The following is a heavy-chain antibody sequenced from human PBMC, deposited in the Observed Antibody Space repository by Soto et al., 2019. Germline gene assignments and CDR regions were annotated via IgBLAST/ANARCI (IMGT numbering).Heavy chain of an antibody. D-gene: IGHD1-7*01. CDR1: GFTFSSYG. Sequence: EVQLLESGGGLVQPGGSLRLSCAASGFTFSSYGMTWVRQAPGKGLEWVSFSSATGAGTYYADSVKGRFTISRDNSKNTLYLQMTSPRAHDTAVYYCAKDRRAGGNYGFYSDFWGQGALVIVSS. V-gene: IGHV3-23*01. CDR3: AKDRRAGGNYGFYSDF. CDR2: SSATGAGT. J-gene: IGHJ4*02.